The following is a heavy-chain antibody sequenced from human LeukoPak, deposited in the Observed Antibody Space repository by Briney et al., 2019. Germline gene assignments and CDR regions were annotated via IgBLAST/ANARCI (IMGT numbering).Heavy chain of an antibody. CDR1: GFIFSSYA. CDR3: AKDNLYGSGSYYDY. CDR2: ISGSGGST. D-gene: IGHD3-10*01. Sequence: GGSLRLSCAASGFIFSSYAMSWVRQAPGKGLEWVSVISGSGGSTYYADSVKGRFTISRDNSKNTLYLQMNSLRAEDTAVYYCAKDNLYGSGSYYDYWGQGTLVTVSS. J-gene: IGHJ4*02. V-gene: IGHV3-23*01.